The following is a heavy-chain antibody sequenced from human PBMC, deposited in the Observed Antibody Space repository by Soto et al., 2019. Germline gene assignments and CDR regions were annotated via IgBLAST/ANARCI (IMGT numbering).Heavy chain of an antibody. CDR2: ISNDGSNV. V-gene: IGHV3-30*18. D-gene: IGHD6-13*01. CDR1: GFAFNSYA. CDR3: AKSILAATIGPYAMDV. J-gene: IGHJ6*02. Sequence: QVQLVESGGGVVQPGASLRVSCAASGFAFNSYAMHWVRQAPGKGPEWMGVISNDGSNVYYADFVKGRFTISRDRSKNPVFLQCDRLRVDETGTYYCAKSILAATIGPYAMDVWGQGTTVTVSS.